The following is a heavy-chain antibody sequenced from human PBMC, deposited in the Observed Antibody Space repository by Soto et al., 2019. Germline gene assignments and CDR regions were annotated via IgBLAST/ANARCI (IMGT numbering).Heavy chain of an antibody. J-gene: IGHJ4*02. CDR2: IRSKAYGGTT. D-gene: IGHD6-19*01. CDR3: TASNIAVAAQIDY. V-gene: IGHV3-49*04. Sequence: PGGSLRLSCTASGFTFSDYAMSWVRQAPGKGLEWVGCIRSKAYGGTTEYAASVKGRFTISRDDSKNMAYLQMNSLKTEDTAVYYCTASNIAVAAQIDYWGQGTLVTVSS. CDR1: GFTFSDYA.